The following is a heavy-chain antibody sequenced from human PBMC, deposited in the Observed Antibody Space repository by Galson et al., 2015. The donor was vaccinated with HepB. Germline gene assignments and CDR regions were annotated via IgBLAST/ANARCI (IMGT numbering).Heavy chain of an antibody. Sequence: SVKVSCKASGGTFSSYAISWVRQAPGQGLEWMGGIIPIFGTANYAQKFQGRVTITADESTSTAYMELSSLRSEDTAVYYCARDLGDYGDYDPYWGQGTLVTVSS. J-gene: IGHJ4*02. CDR3: ARDLGDYGDYDPY. V-gene: IGHV1-69*13. D-gene: IGHD4-17*01. CDR1: GGTFSSYA. CDR2: IIPIFGTA.